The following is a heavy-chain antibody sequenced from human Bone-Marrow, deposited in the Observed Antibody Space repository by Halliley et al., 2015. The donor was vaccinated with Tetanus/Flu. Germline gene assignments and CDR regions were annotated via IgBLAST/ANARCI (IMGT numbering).Heavy chain of an antibody. CDR3: ARTPFTGYDTIDI. J-gene: IGHJ4*02. Sequence: LRLSCTVSGGSTTNYYWSWIRQPPGQGLEWIGYIYYNGITNYNPSLRSRVTISLDTSKNQFSLKLNSVTAADTAVYYCARTPFTGYDTIDIWGLGTLVTVSS. V-gene: IGHV4-59*01. CDR1: GGSTTNYY. D-gene: IGHD5-12*01. CDR2: IYYNGIT.